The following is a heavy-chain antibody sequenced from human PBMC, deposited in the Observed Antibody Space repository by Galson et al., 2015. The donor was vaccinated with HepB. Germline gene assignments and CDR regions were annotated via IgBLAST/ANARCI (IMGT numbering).Heavy chain of an antibody. J-gene: IGHJ4*02. CDR2: IWHDGGNK. CDR1: GVTFGRNS. D-gene: IGHD6-13*01. CDR3: ARSMQVVAAADH. Sequence: SLRLSCAAAGVTFGRNSMHWVRQAPGKGLEWEAVIWHDGGNKYNADSVKGRFTISRDNSQNTVSLQMNSLREEDTAVYYCARSMQVVAAADHWGQGTLVTVSS. V-gene: IGHV3-33*01.